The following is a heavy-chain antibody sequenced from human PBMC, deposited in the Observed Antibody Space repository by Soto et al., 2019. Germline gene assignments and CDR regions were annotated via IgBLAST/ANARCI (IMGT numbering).Heavy chain of an antibody. CDR2: INPNSGGT. CDR1: GYTFTGYY. V-gene: IGHV1-2*04. Sequence: ASVKVSCKASGYTFTGYYMHWVRQAPGQGLEWMGWINPNSGGTNYAQKFQGWVTMTRDTSISTAYMELSRLRSDDTAVYYCARALDYYYYMDVWGKGTTVTVSS. CDR3: ARALDYYYYMDV. J-gene: IGHJ6*03.